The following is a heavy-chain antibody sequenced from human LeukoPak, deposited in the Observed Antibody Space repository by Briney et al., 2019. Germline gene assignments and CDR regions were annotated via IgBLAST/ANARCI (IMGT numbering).Heavy chain of an antibody. CDR3: AREDSSSGYYFDY. D-gene: IGHD6-6*01. J-gene: IGHJ4*02. CDR1: GYTFTGYY. V-gene: IGHV1-2*02. Sequence: ASVKVSCKASGYTFTGYYMHWVRQAPGQGLEWMGWINPNSGGTNYAQKFQGRVTMTRDTSISTAYMELSRLRSDDTAVYYCAREDSSSGYYFDYWGQGTLVTVSS. CDR2: INPNSGGT.